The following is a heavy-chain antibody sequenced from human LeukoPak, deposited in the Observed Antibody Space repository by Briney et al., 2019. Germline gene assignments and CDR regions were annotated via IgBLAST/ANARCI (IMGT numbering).Heavy chain of an antibody. CDR2: ISGSGDST. V-gene: IGHV3-23*01. CDR1: GFTLFNYA. Sequence: GGSLRLSCVASGFTLFNYAMTRVRQAPGKGLEWVSAISGSGDSTFNADSVKGRFTISRDNSKNTLYLQMNSLRAEDTALYYCATSTVAKYDYWGQGTLVAVSS. D-gene: IGHD4-11*01. CDR3: ATSTVAKYDY. J-gene: IGHJ4*02.